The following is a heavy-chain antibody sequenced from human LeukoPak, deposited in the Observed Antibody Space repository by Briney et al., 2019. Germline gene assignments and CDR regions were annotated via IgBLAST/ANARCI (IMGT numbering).Heavy chain of an antibody. D-gene: IGHD3-10*02. CDR3: AELGITMIGGV. J-gene: IGHJ6*04. CDR2: INWTGDST. V-gene: IGHV3-20*04. CDR1: GFMFDDYG. Sequence: GGSLRLSCAASGFMFDDYGMTWVRQAPGKGLEWVSGINWTGDSTGYADSVKGRFTISRDNAKNSLYLQMNSLRAEDTAVYYCAELGITMIGGVWGKGTTVTISS.